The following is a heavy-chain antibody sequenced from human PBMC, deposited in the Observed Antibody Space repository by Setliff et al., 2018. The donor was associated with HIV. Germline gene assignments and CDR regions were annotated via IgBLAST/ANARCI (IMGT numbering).Heavy chain of an antibody. CDR1: GGNFNTYG. Sequence: SVKVSCKASGGNFNTYGISWVRQAPGQGLEWMGGIVPVFNASKYLQKFQGRVTITADESTSTVYMEVRSLMSEDSAVYYCARDRFCSRGRCSEPNWFDPWGQGTLVTVPQ. CDR3: ARDRFCSRGRCSEPNWFDP. D-gene: IGHD2-15*01. V-gene: IGHV1-69*13. J-gene: IGHJ5*02. CDR2: IVPVFNAS.